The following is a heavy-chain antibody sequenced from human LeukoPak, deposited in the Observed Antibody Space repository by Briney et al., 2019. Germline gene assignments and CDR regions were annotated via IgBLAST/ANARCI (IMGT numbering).Heavy chain of an antibody. CDR2: INWNGGST. CDR1: GFTFSSYG. Sequence: GGSLRLSCAASGFTFSSYGMSWVRQAPGKGLEWVSGINWNGGSTGYADSVKGRFTISRDNAKNSLYLQMNSLRAEDTALYYCARESGYYDSSGNFGPGDYYYYMDVWGKGTTVTVSS. V-gene: IGHV3-20*04. CDR3: ARESGYYDSSGNFGPGDYYYYMDV. D-gene: IGHD3-22*01. J-gene: IGHJ6*03.